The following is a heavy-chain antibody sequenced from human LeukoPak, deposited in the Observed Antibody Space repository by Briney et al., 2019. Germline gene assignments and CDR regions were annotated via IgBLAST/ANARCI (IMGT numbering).Heavy chain of an antibody. D-gene: IGHD3-16*02. CDR1: GGSFSGYY. CDR3: ARRQLDYVWGSYRLGPFDY. V-gene: IGHV4-34*01. J-gene: IGHJ4*02. Sequence: SETLSLTCAVYGGSFSGYYWSWIRQPPGKGLEWIGEINHSGSTNYNPSLKSRVTISVDTSKNQFPLKLSSVTAADTAVYYRARRQLDYVWGSYRLGPFDYWGQGTLVTVSS. CDR2: INHSGST.